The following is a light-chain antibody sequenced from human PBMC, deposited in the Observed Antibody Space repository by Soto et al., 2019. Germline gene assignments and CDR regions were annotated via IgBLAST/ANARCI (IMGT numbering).Light chain of an antibody. V-gene: IGKV1-27*01. Sequence: DIQMTQSPSSLSASVGDRVTVTCRATQDISNYLAWYQQKPGKVPNLLIYAASTLQSGVPSRFSGSGSGTDFTLNISSLQPEDVATYYCQKYNSAPPWTFGQGTKVEI. CDR2: AAS. J-gene: IGKJ1*01. CDR3: QKYNSAPPWT. CDR1: QDISNY.